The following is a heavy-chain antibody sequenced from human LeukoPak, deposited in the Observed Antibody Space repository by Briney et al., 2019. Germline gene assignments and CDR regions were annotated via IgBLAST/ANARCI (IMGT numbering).Heavy chain of an antibody. V-gene: IGHV3-30*04. CDR2: ISYDGSNK. CDR1: GFTFSSYA. Sequence: GGSLRLSCAASGFTFSSYAMHWVRQAPGKGLEWVAVISYDGSNKYYADSVKGRFTISRDNSKNTLYLQMNSLRAEDTAVYYCARDKVDFWSGYPDYYYGMDVWGQGTTVTVSS. J-gene: IGHJ6*02. CDR3: ARDKVDFWSGYPDYYYGMDV. D-gene: IGHD3-3*01.